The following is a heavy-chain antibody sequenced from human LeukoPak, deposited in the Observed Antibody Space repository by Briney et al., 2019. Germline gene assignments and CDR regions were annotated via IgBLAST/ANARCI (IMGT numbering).Heavy chain of an antibody. V-gene: IGHV1-8*03. Sequence: GASVKVSCKASGYTFTSYDINWVRQATGQGLEWMGWMNPNSGNTGYAQKFQGRVTITRNTSISTAYMELSSLRSEDTAVYYCATAQRYYYDSSGYYTPVVWAFDIWGQGTMVTVSS. J-gene: IGHJ3*02. CDR3: ATAQRYYYDSSGYYTPVVWAFDI. D-gene: IGHD3-22*01. CDR1: GYTFTSYD. CDR2: MNPNSGNT.